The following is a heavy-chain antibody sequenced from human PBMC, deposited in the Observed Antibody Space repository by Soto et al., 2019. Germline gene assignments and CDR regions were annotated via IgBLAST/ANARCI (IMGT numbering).Heavy chain of an antibody. CDR1: GFTLNGYA. V-gene: IGHV3-64*01. D-gene: IGHD6-6*01. J-gene: IGHJ6*03. Sequence: EVQLAESGGGLAQPGGSLRLSCAASGFTLNGYAMDWVRQAPGKGLEYVSGISSNGVGTYYANSVQGRFTISRDNSKNTVYLQIGSLRPEDMAVYYCARRARPDFYYMDVWGKGTTVTVSS. CDR2: ISSNGVGT. CDR3: ARRARPDFYYMDV.